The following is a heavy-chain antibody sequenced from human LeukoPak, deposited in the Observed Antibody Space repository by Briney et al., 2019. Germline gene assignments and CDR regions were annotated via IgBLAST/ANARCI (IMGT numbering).Heavy chain of an antibody. V-gene: IGHV4-59*01. Sequence: SETLSLTCTVSGGSISSYYWSWIRQPPGKGLEWIGYIYYSGSTNYNPSLKSRVTISVDTSKNQFSLKLSSVTAADTALYYCAKDIDSYSSGWYGGFDYWGQGTLVTVSS. CDR1: GGSISSYY. D-gene: IGHD6-19*01. CDR3: AKDIDSYSSGWYGGFDY. J-gene: IGHJ4*02. CDR2: IYYSGST.